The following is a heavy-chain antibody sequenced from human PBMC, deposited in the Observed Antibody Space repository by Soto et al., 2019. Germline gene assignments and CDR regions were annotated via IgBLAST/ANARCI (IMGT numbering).Heavy chain of an antibody. D-gene: IGHD6-6*01. CDR1: GYTFTNYA. CDR2: GNTYNGNP. Sequence: QVQLVQSGVEVKKPGASVKVSCKASGYTFTNYAISWVRQAPGRGLEWMGWGNTYNGNPNYAQIFQGTVTMSTDTSTGTAYKELRSLKSDYSAVYYCARDSQYSTDWQRFDSWGQGTLVTVSS. CDR3: ARDSQYSTDWQRFDS. J-gene: IGHJ4*02. V-gene: IGHV1-18*01.